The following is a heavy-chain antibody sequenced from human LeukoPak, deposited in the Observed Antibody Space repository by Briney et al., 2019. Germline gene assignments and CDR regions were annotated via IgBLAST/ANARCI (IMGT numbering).Heavy chain of an antibody. V-gene: IGHV3-48*02. J-gene: IGHJ4*02. CDR3: ARDVSDFWSGSTDY. D-gene: IGHD3-3*01. CDR2: ISSSSSTI. CDR1: GFTFSSYS. Sequence: GGSLRLSCAASGFTFSSYSMNWVRQAPGKGLEWVSYISSSSSTIYYADSVKGRFTISGDNAKNSLYLQMNSLRDEDTAVYYCARDVSDFWSGSTDYWGQGTLVTVPS.